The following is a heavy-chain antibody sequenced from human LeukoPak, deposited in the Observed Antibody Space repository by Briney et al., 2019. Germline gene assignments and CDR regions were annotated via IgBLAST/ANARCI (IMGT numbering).Heavy chain of an antibody. CDR2: INPNSGGT. CDR3: ARGYIVVVPAAIGY. Sequence: ASVKVSCKASGCTFTGYYMHWVRQAPGQGLEWMGWINPNSGGTNYAQKFQGRVTMTRDTSISTAYMELSRLRSDDTAVYYCARGYIVVVPAAIGYWGQGTLVTVSS. J-gene: IGHJ4*02. D-gene: IGHD2-2*01. CDR1: GCTFTGYY. V-gene: IGHV1-2*02.